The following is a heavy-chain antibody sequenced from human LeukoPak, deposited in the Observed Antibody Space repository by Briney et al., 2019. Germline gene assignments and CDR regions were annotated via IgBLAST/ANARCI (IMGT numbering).Heavy chain of an antibody. V-gene: IGHV3-11*01. CDR3: ASQKPPLGSYPNRFDY. Sequence: PGGSLRLSCAASGFTFSDYYMSWLRQAPGKGLEWVSYISSSGSTIYYADSVKGRFTISRDNAKNSLYLQMNSLRAEDTAVYYCASQKPPLGSYPNRFDYWGQGTLVTVSS. CDR2: ISSSGSTI. CDR1: GFTFSDYY. D-gene: IGHD1-26*01. J-gene: IGHJ4*02.